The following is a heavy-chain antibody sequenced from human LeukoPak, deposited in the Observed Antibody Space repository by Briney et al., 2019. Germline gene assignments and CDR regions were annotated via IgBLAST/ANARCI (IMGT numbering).Heavy chain of an antibody. V-gene: IGHV4-30-2*01. CDR1: GGSISSGGYY. CDR2: IYHSGST. J-gene: IGHJ5*02. CDR3: AGDRVYYYVSGINWFDP. Sequence: SETLCLTCTVSGGSISSGGYYWSWIRQPPGKGLEWIGYIYHSGSTYYNPSLKSRVTISVDRSKNQFSLKLSSVTAADTAVYYCAGDRVYYYVSGINWFDPWGQGTLVTVSS. D-gene: IGHD3-10*01.